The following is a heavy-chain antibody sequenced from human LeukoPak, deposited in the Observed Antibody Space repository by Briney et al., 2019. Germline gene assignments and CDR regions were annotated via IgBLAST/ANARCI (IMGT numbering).Heavy chain of an antibody. D-gene: IGHD3-3*01. CDR3: ARAPYYDSLGYAFDI. V-gene: IGHV4-61*02. J-gene: IGHJ3*02. CDR1: GGSISSGSYY. Sequence: SQTLSLTCTVPGGSISSGSYYWSWIRQPAGKGLEWIGRIYTSGSTNYNPSLKSRVTISVDTSKNQFSLKLSSVTAADTAVYYCARAPYYDSLGYAFDIWGQGTMVTVSS. CDR2: IYTSGST.